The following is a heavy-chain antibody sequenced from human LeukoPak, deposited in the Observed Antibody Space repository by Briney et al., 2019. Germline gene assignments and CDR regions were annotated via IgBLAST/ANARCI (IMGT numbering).Heavy chain of an antibody. CDR1: GFTFSSYG. Sequence: GRSLRLSCAASGFTFSSYGMHWVRQAPGKGLEWVSAISGSGGSTYYADSVKGRFTISRDNSKNTLYLQMNSLRAEDTAVYYCAKVPTYYYDSSGYGMDVWGQGTTVTVSS. CDR3: AKVPTYYYDSSGYGMDV. J-gene: IGHJ6*02. D-gene: IGHD3-22*01. CDR2: ISGSGGST. V-gene: IGHV3-23*01.